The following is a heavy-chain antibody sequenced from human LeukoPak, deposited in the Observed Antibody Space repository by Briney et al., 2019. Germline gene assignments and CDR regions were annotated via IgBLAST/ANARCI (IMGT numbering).Heavy chain of an antibody. CDR1: GFTFSSYN. D-gene: IGHD4-17*01. J-gene: IGHJ4*02. Sequence: GGSLRLSCAASGFTFSSYNMNWVRQAPGKGLGWVSSISSSSTYIYYADSVKGRFTISRDNAKNSLYLQMNSLRAEDTAVYYCARDNSWNGDYGGPYFDYWGQGTLVTVSS. V-gene: IGHV3-21*01. CDR3: ARDNSWNGDYGGPYFDY. CDR2: ISSSSTYI.